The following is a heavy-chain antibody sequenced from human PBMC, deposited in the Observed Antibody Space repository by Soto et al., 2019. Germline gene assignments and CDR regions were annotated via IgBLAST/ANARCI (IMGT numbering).Heavy chain of an antibody. CDR1: GFTFDDYG. V-gene: IGHV3-20*04. Sequence: EVQLVESGGGVVRPGGSLRLSCAASGFTFDDYGMSWVRQAPGKGLEWVSGIDWSGGNTGYADSLRGRFTISRDNAQNFLYLEMSSLRAEDTALYYCARESAHYGDAHQCDYWGQGTLVTVSS. J-gene: IGHJ4*02. CDR3: ARESAHYGDAHQCDY. CDR2: IDWSGGNT. D-gene: IGHD4-17*01.